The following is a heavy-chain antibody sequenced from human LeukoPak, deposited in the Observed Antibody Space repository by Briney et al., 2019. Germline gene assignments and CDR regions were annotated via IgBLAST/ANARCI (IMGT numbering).Heavy chain of an antibody. Sequence: GGSLRLSCAASGFTFSSYWMSWVRQAPGKGLEWVANIKQDGSEKYYVDSVRGRFTISRDNAKNSLYLQMNSLRAEDTAVYYCARDKIVGATNFDYWGQGTLVTVSS. CDR1: GFTFSSYW. D-gene: IGHD1-26*01. J-gene: IGHJ4*02. CDR3: ARDKIVGATNFDY. V-gene: IGHV3-7*01. CDR2: IKQDGSEK.